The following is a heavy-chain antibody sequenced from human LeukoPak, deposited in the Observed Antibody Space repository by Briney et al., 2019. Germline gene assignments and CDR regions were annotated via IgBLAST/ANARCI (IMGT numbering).Heavy chain of an antibody. V-gene: IGHV4-34*01. CDR3: ARGPFIVGATLDY. Sequence: SETLSLTCAVYGGSFSDYYWSWIRQPPGKGLEWIGEINHSGSTNYNPSLKSRVTISVDTSKNQFSLKLSSVTAADTAVYYCARGPFIVGATLDYWGQGTLVTVSS. CDR1: GGSFSDYY. CDR2: INHSGST. D-gene: IGHD1-26*01. J-gene: IGHJ4*02.